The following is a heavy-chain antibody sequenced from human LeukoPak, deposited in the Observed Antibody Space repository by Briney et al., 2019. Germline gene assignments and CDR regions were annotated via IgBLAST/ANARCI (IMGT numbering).Heavy chain of an antibody. CDR2: ISSSGSTI. CDR1: GFTFSDYY. J-gene: IGHJ5*02. Sequence: GGSLRLSCAASGFTFSDYYMSWIRQAPGKGLEWVSYISSSGSTIYYADSVKGRFTISRDNSKNTLYLQMNSLRAEDTAVYYCAQHYGSGSKPFDPWGQGTLVTVSS. V-gene: IGHV3-11*01. D-gene: IGHD3-10*01. CDR3: AQHYGSGSKPFDP.